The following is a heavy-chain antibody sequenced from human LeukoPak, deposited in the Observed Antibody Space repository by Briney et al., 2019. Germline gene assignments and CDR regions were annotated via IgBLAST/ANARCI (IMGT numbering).Heavy chain of an antibody. CDR2: IYYSGST. V-gene: IGHV4-39*07. CDR3: AREGWIGMATIVSFDY. J-gene: IGHJ4*02. D-gene: IGHD5-24*01. Sequence: SETLSLTCTVSGGSISSSSYYWGWIRQPPGKGLEWIGSIYYSGSTYYNPSLKSRVTISVDTSKNQFSLKLSSVTAADTAVYYCAREGWIGMATIVSFDYWGQGTLVTVSS. CDR1: GGSISSSSYY.